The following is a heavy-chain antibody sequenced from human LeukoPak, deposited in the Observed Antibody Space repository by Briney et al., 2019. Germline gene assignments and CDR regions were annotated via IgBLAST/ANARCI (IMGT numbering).Heavy chain of an antibody. CDR1: GDSVSSKSAA. D-gene: IGHD6-19*01. CDR2: TYYRSKWYN. Sequence: SQTLSLTCAISGDSVSSKSAAWNWIRQSPSRGLEWLGRTYYRSKWYNGYAVSVKSRITINPDTSKNQFSLQLNSVTPEDTAVYYCAREAFSGWLHYYYGMDVWGQGTTVTVSS. J-gene: IGHJ6*02. CDR3: AREAFSGWLHYYYGMDV. V-gene: IGHV6-1*01.